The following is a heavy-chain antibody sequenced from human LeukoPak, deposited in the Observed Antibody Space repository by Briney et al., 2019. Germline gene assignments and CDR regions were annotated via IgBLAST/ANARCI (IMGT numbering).Heavy chain of an antibody. Sequence: ASVKVSCKASGYTFPSYGISWVRQAPGQGLEWXXXXXXXNGNTNXAQKLXGRXXXXTDTSTNTASMELRSLRSDDTAVYYCAXXGYYGSGSYPYYYGMDVWGQGTTVTVSS. J-gene: IGHJ6*02. CDR1: GYTFPSYG. CDR3: AXXGYYGSGSYPYYYGMDV. CDR2: XXXXNGNT. D-gene: IGHD3-10*01. V-gene: IGHV1-18*01.